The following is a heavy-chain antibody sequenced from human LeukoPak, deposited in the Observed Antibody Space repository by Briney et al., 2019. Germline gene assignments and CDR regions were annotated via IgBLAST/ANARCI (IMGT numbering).Heavy chain of an antibody. CDR3: AKDGGWWELLGGFLDY. V-gene: IGHV3-30*18. Sequence: GGSLRLSCAASGFTFSSYGMNWVRQAPGKGLEWVAVISYDGSNKYYADSVKGRFTISRDNSKNTLYLQMNSLRAEDTAVYYCAKDGGWWELLGGFLDYSGQGTLVTVSS. CDR2: ISYDGSNK. J-gene: IGHJ4*02. CDR1: GFTFSSYG. D-gene: IGHD1-26*01.